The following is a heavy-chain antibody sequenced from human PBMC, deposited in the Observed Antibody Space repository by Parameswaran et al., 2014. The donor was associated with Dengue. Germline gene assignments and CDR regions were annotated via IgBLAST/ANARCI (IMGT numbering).Heavy chain of an antibody. CDR3: ANSGYYDDSP. CDR2: MNEDGSTI. V-gene: IGHV3-7*01. Sequence: RWIRQPPGKGLEWVANMNEDGSTIYYVDSVKGRFTISRDNAKNSLYLQMNSLRVEDTAVYYCANSGYYDDSPWGQGTLVTVSS. J-gene: IGHJ5*02. D-gene: IGHD3-22*01.